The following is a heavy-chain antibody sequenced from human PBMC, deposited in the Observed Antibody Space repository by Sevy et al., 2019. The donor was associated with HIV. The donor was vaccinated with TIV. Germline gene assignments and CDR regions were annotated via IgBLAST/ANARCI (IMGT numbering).Heavy chain of an antibody. D-gene: IGHD1-7*01. V-gene: IGHV4-30-4*02. Sequence: SDTLSLTCTVSGGSISSGDYYWSWIRQPPGKGLEWIGYIYYSGSTYYNPSLKSRLTVSLDTSKNQFSLILNSVTAADTAVYYCARAAGTTRGYFDLWGRGTLVTVSS. CDR3: ARAAGTTRGYFDL. CDR2: IYYSGST. CDR1: GGSISSGDYY. J-gene: IGHJ2*01.